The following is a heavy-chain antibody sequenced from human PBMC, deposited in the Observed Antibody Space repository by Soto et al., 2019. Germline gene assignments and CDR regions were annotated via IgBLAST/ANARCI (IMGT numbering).Heavy chain of an antibody. Sequence: QVQLVQSGGEVTKPGASVKVSCKASGYTFPTYVVTWVRQAPGQGLEWMGWINAHNANTNYAQKFQGRVIMTTDTSTSTAYMELGSRTADDTAVYYCASGRQQLAEDFVYTGNYGMDVWGQGTTVTVSS. V-gene: IGHV1-18*01. CDR3: ASGRQQLAEDFVYTGNYGMDV. CDR2: INAHNANT. D-gene: IGHD6-13*01. J-gene: IGHJ6*02. CDR1: GYTFPTYV.